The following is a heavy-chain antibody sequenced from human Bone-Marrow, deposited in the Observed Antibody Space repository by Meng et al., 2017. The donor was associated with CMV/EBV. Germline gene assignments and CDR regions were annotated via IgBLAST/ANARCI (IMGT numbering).Heavy chain of an antibody. CDR1: GFTFSTYS. J-gene: IGHJ1*01. Sequence: GGSLRLSCAASGFTFSTYSMSWVRQAPGKGLEWVSSISSSSYIYYADSVKGRFTISRDNAKNSLYLQMNSLRAEDTAVYYCARINGPFWSGSFQHWGQGTLVTVSS. D-gene: IGHD3-3*01. CDR3: ARINGPFWSGSFQH. CDR2: ISSSSYI. V-gene: IGHV3-21*01.